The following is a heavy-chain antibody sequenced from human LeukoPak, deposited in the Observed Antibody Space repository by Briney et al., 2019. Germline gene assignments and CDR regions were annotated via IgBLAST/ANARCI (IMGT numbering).Heavy chain of an antibody. V-gene: IGHV3-15*01. CDR2: IKSKTDGGTT. D-gene: IGHD3-10*01. CDR1: GFTFSNAW. CDR3: TTLYGSGSYCDY. Sequence: GGSLRLSCAASGFTFSNAWMSWVCQAPGKGLEWVGRIKSKTDGGTTDYAAPMKGRFTISRDDSKNTLYLQMNSLKTEDTAVYYCTTLYGSGSYCDYWGQGTLVTVSS. J-gene: IGHJ4*02.